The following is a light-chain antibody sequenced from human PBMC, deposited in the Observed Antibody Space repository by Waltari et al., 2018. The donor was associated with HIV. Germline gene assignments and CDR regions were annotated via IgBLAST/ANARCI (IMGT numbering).Light chain of an antibody. V-gene: IGLV9-49*01. CDR3: GADHGMGGNFVEV. CDR2: VGTGGIVG. CDR1: SGYSNYK. Sequence: QPVLTQPPSASASLGASVTLTCTLSSGYSNYKVDWYQQRPAKGPRFVMRVGTGGIVGSKGDGIPDRFSVLGSGLNRYLTIKNIQEEEGSNYNCGADHGMGGNFVEVFGGGTKLTVL. J-gene: IGLJ2*01.